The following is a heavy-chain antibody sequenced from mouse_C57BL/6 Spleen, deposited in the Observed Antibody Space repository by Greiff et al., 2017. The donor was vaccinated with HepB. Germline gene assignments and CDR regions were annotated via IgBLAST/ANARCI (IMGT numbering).Heavy chain of an antibody. CDR3: ARENYYYEDY. J-gene: IGHJ4*01. D-gene: IGHD1-1*01. Sequence: EVQGVESGGGLVKTGGSLKLSCAASGFTFSSYAMSWVRQTPEKRLEWVATISDGGSYTYYPDNVKGRFTISRDNAKNNLYLQMSHLKSEDTAMYYCARENYYYEDYWGQGTSVTVSS. CDR1: GFTFSSYA. V-gene: IGHV5-4*01. CDR2: ISDGGSYT.